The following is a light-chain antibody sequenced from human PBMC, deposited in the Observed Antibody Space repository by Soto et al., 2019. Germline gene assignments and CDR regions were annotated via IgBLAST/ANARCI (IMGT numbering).Light chain of an antibody. J-gene: IGKJ1*01. CDR1: QSVSSSY. V-gene: IGKV3-20*01. CDR3: QQYGSSPKT. Sequence: DIVLTQSPGTLSLSPGERATLSCRASQSVSSSYLAWYQQKPGQAPRLLIYGASIRATGIPDRFSGSGSGTDFTLTISSLEPEDFAVYYCQQYGSSPKTFGQGTKVEIK. CDR2: GAS.